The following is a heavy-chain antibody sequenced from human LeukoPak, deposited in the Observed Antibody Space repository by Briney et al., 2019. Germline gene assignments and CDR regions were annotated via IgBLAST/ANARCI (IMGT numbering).Heavy chain of an antibody. CDR2: INHSGST. Sequence: SETLSLTCAVYGGSSSGYYWSWIRQPPGRGLEWIGEINHSGSTNYNPSLKSRVTISVDTSKNQFSLKLSSVTAADTAVYYCARAGIVVVPAARGRDYYYYGMDVWGKGTTVTVSS. CDR3: ARAGIVVVPAARGRDYYYYGMDV. V-gene: IGHV4-34*01. J-gene: IGHJ6*04. CDR1: GGSSSGYY. D-gene: IGHD2-2*01.